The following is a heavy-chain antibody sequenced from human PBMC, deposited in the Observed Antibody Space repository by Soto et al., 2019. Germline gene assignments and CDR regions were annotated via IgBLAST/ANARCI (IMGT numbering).Heavy chain of an antibody. V-gene: IGHV4-59*12. CDR2: IYYSGST. D-gene: IGHD4-17*01. Sequence: PSETLSLTCTVSGGSISSYYWSWIRQPPGKGLEWIGYIYYSGSTYYNPSLKSRVTISVDTSKNQFSLKLSSVTAADTAVYYCARDTEDYGASGGWFDPWGQGTLVTVSS. CDR3: ARDTEDYGASGGWFDP. J-gene: IGHJ5*02. CDR1: GGSISSYY.